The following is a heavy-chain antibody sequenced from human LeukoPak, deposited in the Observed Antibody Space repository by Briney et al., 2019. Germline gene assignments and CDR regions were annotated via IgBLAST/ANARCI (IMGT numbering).Heavy chain of an antibody. V-gene: IGHV1-18*04. CDR1: GYTFTSYG. Sequence: ASVKDSCKASGYTFTSYGISWVRQAPGQGLEWMGWISAYNGNTNYAQKLQGRVTMTTDTSTSTAYMELRSLRSDDTAVYYCARSGYSSYDSRYYYYYGMDVWGKGTTVTVSS. CDR2: ISAYNGNT. CDR3: ARSGYSSYDSRYYYYYGMDV. J-gene: IGHJ6*04. D-gene: IGHD5-12*01.